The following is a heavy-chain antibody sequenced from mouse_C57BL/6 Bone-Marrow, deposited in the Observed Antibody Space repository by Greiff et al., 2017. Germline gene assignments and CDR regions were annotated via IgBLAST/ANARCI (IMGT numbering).Heavy chain of an antibody. CDR2: IYPRSGNT. D-gene: IGHD1-1*01. Sequence: QVQLQQSGAELARPGASVKLSCKASGYTFTSYGISWVKQRTGQGLEGIGEIYPRSGNTYYNEKFKGKDTLTADKSSSTAYMELRSLTSEDSAVYFCARLPNYYGSPHDFDYWGQGTTLTVSS. CDR1: GYTFTSYG. CDR3: ARLPNYYGSPHDFDY. V-gene: IGHV1-81*01. J-gene: IGHJ2*01.